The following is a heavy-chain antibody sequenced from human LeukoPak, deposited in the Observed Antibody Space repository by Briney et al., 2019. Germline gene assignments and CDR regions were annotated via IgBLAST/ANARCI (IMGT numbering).Heavy chain of an antibody. J-gene: IGHJ4*02. CDR2: INPNSGGT. Sequence: VSVKVSCKASGYTFTGYYMHWVRQAPGQGLEWMGWINPNSGGTNYAQKFQGRVTMTRDTSISTAYMELSRLRSDDTAVYYCARVVAAIPEDYFDYWGQGTLVTVSS. V-gene: IGHV1-2*02. CDR3: ARVVAAIPEDYFDY. CDR1: GYTFTGYY. D-gene: IGHD2-15*01.